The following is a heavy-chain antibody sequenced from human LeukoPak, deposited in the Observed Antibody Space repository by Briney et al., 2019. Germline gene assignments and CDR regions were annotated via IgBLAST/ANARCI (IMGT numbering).Heavy chain of an antibody. CDR2: ISYDGSNK. V-gene: IGHV3-30*18. Sequence: GGSLRLSCGASGFTLSSYGMHGVRQAPGKGLEWVAVISYDGSNKYYADSVKGRFTISRDISKNTLYLQMNSLRAEDTAVYYCAKLGTGTEVDYWGQGTLVTVSS. CDR3: AKLGTGTEVDY. D-gene: IGHD1-1*01. CDR1: GFTLSSYG. J-gene: IGHJ4*02.